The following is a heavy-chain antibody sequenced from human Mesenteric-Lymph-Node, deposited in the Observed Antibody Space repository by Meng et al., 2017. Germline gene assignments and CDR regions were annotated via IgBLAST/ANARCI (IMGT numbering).Heavy chain of an antibody. CDR3: ARDQGGAGAY. CDR2: INHRGST. Sequence: QVQLQQLGAGQLKPSETLSLTCAVYVGSFSGHSWTWIRQSPGKGLEWIGDINHRGSTNCNPSLKSRVTISVDTSKNQFSLELNYVTAADTAVYYCARDQGGAGAYWGQGTLVTVSS. D-gene: IGHD2-15*01. V-gene: IGHV4-34*01. CDR1: VGSFSGHS. J-gene: IGHJ4*02.